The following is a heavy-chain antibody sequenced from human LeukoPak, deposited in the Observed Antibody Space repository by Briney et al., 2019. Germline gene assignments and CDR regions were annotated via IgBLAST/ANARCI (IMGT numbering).Heavy chain of an antibody. D-gene: IGHD2-2*01. CDR2: IYSGGYT. CDR3: ARDKREECNGTSCYGDAFDV. J-gene: IGHJ3*01. CDR1: GFTVSSNY. V-gene: IGHV3-66*02. Sequence: GGSLRLSCAASGFTVSSNYMNWVRQAPGKGLEWVSVIYSGGYTNYADSVKGRFTISRDNSKNTVYLQLNSLRTDDTAVYYCARDKREECNGTSCYGDAFDVWGQGTVVTVSS.